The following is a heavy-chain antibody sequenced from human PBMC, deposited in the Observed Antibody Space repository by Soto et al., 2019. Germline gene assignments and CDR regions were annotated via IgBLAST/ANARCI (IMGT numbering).Heavy chain of an antibody. Sequence: SETLSLTCAVYGGSFSGYYWSWIRQPPGKGLEWIGEINHSGSTNYNPSLKSRVTISVDTSKNQFSLKLSSVTAADTAVYYCARPGIAARRDYYYYGMDVWGQGTTVTVYS. D-gene: IGHD6-6*01. CDR1: GGSFSGYY. CDR2: INHSGST. CDR3: ARPGIAARRDYYYYGMDV. J-gene: IGHJ6*02. V-gene: IGHV4-34*01.